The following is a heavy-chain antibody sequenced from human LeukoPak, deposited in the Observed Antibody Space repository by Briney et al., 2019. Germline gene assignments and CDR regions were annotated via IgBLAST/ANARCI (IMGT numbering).Heavy chain of an antibody. CDR1: EFSASNYW. CDR2: INHSGST. D-gene: IGHD1-26*01. J-gene: IGHJ6*04. V-gene: IGHV4-4*02. Sequence: GSLRLSCVVSEFSASNYWMSWVRQAPGKGLEWIGEINHSGSTNYNPSRKSRVTISVDTSKKQFSLRLGSVTAADTGVYYCVRSGATNYYGMDVWGEGSTVSVSS. CDR3: VRSGATNYYGMDV.